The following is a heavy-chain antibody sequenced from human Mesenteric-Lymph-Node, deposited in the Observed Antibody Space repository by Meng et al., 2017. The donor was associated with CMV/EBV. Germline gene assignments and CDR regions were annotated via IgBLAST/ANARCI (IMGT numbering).Heavy chain of an antibody. D-gene: IGHD3-3*01. J-gene: IGHJ6*02. V-gene: IGHV1-8*01. CDR1: GYTFTSYD. Sequence: ASVKVSCKASGYTFTSYDINWVRQATGQGLEWMGWMNPNSGNTGYAQKFQGRVTMTRNTSISTAYMELSSLRSEDTAVYYCARGMSAYDFWSGYYTPYYYYGMDVWGQGTTVTVS. CDR3: ARGMSAYDFWSGYYTPYYYYGMDV. CDR2: MNPNSGNT.